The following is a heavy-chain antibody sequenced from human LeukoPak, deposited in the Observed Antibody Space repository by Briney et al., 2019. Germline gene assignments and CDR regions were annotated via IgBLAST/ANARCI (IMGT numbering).Heavy chain of an antibody. D-gene: IGHD6-13*01. CDR1: GLTFSRYS. CDR3: AKDAAGPEY. J-gene: IGHJ4*02. Sequence: GGSLRLSCAVSGLTFSRYSMSWVRQAPGKGLEWVSGISASGGDTWYPDSVTGRFTISRDNSKNTLYLQMNSLRAEDTAIYYCAKDAAGPEYWGQGTLVTLSS. V-gene: IGHV3-23*01. CDR2: ISASGGDT.